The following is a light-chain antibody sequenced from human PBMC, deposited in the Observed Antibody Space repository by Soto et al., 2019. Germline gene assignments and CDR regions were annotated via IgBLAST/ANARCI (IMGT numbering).Light chain of an antibody. CDR2: GAS. Sequence: EIVLTQSPGTLSSSPGERATLSCRASQSISSSYLAWYQQKPGQAPRLLIYGASNRATGIPDRFSGSGSGTDFTLTISRLEPEDCAVYYCQQYGGSPPVTFGQGTKLEIK. CDR1: QSISSSY. V-gene: IGKV3-20*01. CDR3: QQYGGSPPVT. J-gene: IGKJ2*01.